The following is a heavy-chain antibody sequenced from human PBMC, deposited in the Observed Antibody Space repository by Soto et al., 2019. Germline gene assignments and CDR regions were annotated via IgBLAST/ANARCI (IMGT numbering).Heavy chain of an antibody. CDR1: GFTFSSYA. CDR3: ARRSSSSYFDY. D-gene: IGHD6-13*01. Sequence: EVQLLESGGGLVQPGGSLRLSCAASGFTFSSYAMNWVRQAPGKGLEWVSVISGSDGSTCYADSVKGRFTISRDNSKNMLNLQMNSLRAEDTAVYYCARRSSSSYFDYWGQGTLVAVSS. CDR2: ISGSDGST. J-gene: IGHJ4*02. V-gene: IGHV3-23*01.